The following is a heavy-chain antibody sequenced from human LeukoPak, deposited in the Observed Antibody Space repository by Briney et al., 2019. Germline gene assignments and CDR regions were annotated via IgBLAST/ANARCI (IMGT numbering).Heavy chain of an antibody. CDR3: ARDADQWLLTYNWFDP. D-gene: IGHD3-22*01. CDR2: ISSSSSSTI. J-gene: IGHJ5*02. Sequence: GGSLRLSCAASGFTFSSYSMNWVRQAPGKGLEWVSYISSSSSSTIYYADSVKGRFTISRDNAKNSLYLQMNSLRAEDTAVYYCARDADQWLLTYNWFDPWGQGTLVTVSS. CDR1: GFTFSSYS. V-gene: IGHV3-48*04.